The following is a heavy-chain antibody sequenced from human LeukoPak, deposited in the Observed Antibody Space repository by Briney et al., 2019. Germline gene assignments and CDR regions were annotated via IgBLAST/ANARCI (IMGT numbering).Heavy chain of an antibody. CDR3: AGDPIAVADEYYFDY. Sequence: GGSLRLSCAASGFTVSSNYMSWVRQAPGKGLEWVSVIYSGGSTYYADSVKGRFTISRDNSKNTLYLQMNSLRAEDTAVYYCAGDPIAVADEYYFDYWGQGTLVTVSS. V-gene: IGHV3-53*05. J-gene: IGHJ4*02. CDR2: IYSGGST. D-gene: IGHD6-19*01. CDR1: GFTVSSNY.